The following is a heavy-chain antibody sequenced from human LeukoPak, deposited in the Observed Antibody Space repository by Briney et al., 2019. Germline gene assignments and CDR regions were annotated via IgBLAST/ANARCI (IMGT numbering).Heavy chain of an antibody. D-gene: IGHD5-18*01. CDR3: ARDNTAMVKFAAFDI. J-gene: IGHJ3*02. CDR1: GYTFTGYY. V-gene: IGHV1-2*02. CDR2: INPNSGGT. Sequence: ASVAVSCKASGYTFTGYYMHWVRPAPGQGLEWMGWINPNSGGTNYAQKFQGRVTMTRDTSISTAYMELSRLRSDDTAVYYCARDNTAMVKFAAFDIWGQGTMVTVSS.